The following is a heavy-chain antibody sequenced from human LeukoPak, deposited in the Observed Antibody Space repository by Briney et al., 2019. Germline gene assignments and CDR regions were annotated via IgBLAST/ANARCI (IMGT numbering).Heavy chain of an antibody. V-gene: IGHV4-4*09. CDR1: SGSISSYH. CDR3: ARLRVSGSYLYYFDY. Sequence: PSETLSLTCTVSSGSISSYHWSWVRQPPGKGLEWIGYILTSGTTNYNPSLKSRLTISVDTSKNQFTLKLSSVTAADTAVYYCARLRVSGSYLYYFDYWGQGTLVTVSS. CDR2: ILTSGTT. D-gene: IGHD1-26*01. J-gene: IGHJ4*02.